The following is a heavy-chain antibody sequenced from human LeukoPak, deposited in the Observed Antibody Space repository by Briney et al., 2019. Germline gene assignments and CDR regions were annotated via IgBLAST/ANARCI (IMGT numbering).Heavy chain of an antibody. CDR1: GGSISSYY. V-gene: IGHV4-59*01. D-gene: IGHD6-19*01. Sequence: SETLSLTCTVSGGSISSYYWSWIRQPPGKGLEWIGYIYYSGSTNYNPSLKSRVTISVDTSKNQFSLKLSSVTAADTAVYYCARNSGWYEASIDYWGPGTLVTVSS. CDR2: IYYSGST. CDR3: ARNSGWYEASIDY. J-gene: IGHJ4*02.